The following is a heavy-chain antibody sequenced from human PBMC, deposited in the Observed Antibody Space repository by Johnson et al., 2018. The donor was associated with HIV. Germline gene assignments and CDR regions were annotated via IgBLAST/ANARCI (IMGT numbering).Heavy chain of an antibody. Sequence: VQLVESGGGVVQPGRSLRLSCAASGFTLSSYWMSWVRQAPGKGLEWVANIKQDGSEKYYVDSVKGRFTISRDNSKNTLYLQMNSLRAEDTAVYYCAKGPNGQLDDAFHIWVQGTMVTVSS. CDR1: GFTLSSYW. V-gene: IGHV3-7*02. J-gene: IGHJ3*02. CDR2: IKQDGSEK. D-gene: IGHD6-6*01. CDR3: AKGPNGQLDDAFHI.